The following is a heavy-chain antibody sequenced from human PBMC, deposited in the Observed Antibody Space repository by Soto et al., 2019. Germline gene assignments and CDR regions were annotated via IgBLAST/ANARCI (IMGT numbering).Heavy chain of an antibody. CDR2: ISAYNGNT. D-gene: IGHD2-15*01. V-gene: IGHV1-18*01. CDR3: ARDVSRYCSGGSCDFDY. Sequence: ASVKVSCTASGYTFTSYGISWVRQAPGQGLEWMGWISAYNGNTNYAQKLQGRVTMTTDTSTSTAYMELRSLRSDDTAVYYCARDVSRYCSGGSCDFDYWGQGTLVTVSS. J-gene: IGHJ4*02. CDR1: GYTFTSYG.